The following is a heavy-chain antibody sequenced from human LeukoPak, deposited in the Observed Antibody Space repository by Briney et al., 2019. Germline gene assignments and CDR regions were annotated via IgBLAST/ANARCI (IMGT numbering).Heavy chain of an antibody. Sequence: GGSLRLSCAASGFTFDDYAMHWVRQAPGKGLEWVSGISWNSGSIGYADSVKGRFTISRDNAKNSLYLQMNSLRAEDTALYYCARASAMVGYDYVWGSYDYWGQGTLVTVSS. J-gene: IGHJ4*02. CDR1: GFTFDDYA. V-gene: IGHV3-9*01. D-gene: IGHD3-16*01. CDR2: ISWNSGSI. CDR3: ARASAMVGYDYVWGSYDY.